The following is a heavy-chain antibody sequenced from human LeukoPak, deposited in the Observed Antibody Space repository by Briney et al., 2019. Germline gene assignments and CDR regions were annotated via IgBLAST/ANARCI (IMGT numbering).Heavy chain of an antibody. CDR3: ARDGSGYYYYYMDV. CDR2: IYYSGST. V-gene: IGHV4-59*12. J-gene: IGHJ6*03. CDR1: GGSISSYY. D-gene: IGHD3-22*01. Sequence: KPSETLSLTCTVSGGSISSYYWSWIRQPPGKGLEWIGYIYYSGSTNYNPSLKSRVTISVDTSKNQFSLKLSSVTAADTAVYYCARDGSGYYYYYMDVWGKGTTVIVSS.